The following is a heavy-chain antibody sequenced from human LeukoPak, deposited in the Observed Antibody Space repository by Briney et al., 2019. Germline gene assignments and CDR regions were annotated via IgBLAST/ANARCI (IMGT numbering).Heavy chain of an antibody. V-gene: IGHV4-39*07. Sequence: PSETLSLTCTVSGGSISSSSYYWGWIRQPPGKGLEWIGSIYYSGSTYYNPSLKSRVTISVDTSKNQFSLKLSSVTAADTAVYYCARVTAMVTGWFDPWGQGTLVTVSS. J-gene: IGHJ5*02. CDR1: GGSISSSSYY. D-gene: IGHD5-18*01. CDR3: ARVTAMVTGWFDP. CDR2: IYYSGST.